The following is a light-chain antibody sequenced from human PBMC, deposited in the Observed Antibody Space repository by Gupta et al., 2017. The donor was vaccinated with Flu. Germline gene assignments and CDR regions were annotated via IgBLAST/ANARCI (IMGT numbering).Light chain of an antibody. CDR1: SSNIGSNT. CDR3: AAWDDSRNGWV. J-gene: IGLJ3*02. V-gene: IGLV1-44*01. CDR2: SNN. Sequence: QSVLTQPPSASGTPGQRVTIPCSGSSSNIGSNTVNWYQQLPGTAPKLLIYSNNPRPSGVPDRFSGSKSGTSASLAISGLQAEDEADYYCAAWDDSRNGWVFGGGTKLTVL.